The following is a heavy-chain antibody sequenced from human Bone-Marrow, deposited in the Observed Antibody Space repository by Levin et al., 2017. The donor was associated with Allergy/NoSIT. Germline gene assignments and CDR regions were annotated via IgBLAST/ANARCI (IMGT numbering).Heavy chain of an antibody. D-gene: IGHD2-21*01. V-gene: IGHV3-33*01. CDR3: VRGDFGYYYGMNV. CDR2: IWYDGSNK. Sequence: GESLKISCTASGFTFSIYGMHWVRQAPGKGLEWVAVIWYDGSNKYYADSVKGRFTISRDNSKNTLSLQMNSLRAEDTAVYYCVRGDFGYYYGMNVWGQGTTVTVSS. CDR1: GFTFSIYG. J-gene: IGHJ6*02.